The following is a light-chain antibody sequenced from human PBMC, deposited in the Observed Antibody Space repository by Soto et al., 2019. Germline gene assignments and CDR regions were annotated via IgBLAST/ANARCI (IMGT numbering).Light chain of an antibody. V-gene: IGKV3-11*01. Sequence: EIVLTQSPATLSLSPGERATLSCRASQSVTTYLAWYQQKPAQAPRLLIYDAFNRTTGIPPSFSGCGSGTDFTPTISSLMPADFAVYYYQQRYNCPLTFGGGTKVEIK. CDR2: DAF. CDR1: QSVTTY. J-gene: IGKJ4*01. CDR3: QQRYNCPLT.